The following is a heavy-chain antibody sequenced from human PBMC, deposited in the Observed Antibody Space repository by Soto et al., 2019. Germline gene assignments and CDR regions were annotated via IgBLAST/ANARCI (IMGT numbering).Heavy chain of an antibody. CDR3: ARDKPFSAGY. CDR1: GYTFLDFY. CDR2: INPSGGGT. J-gene: IGHJ4*02. Sequence: QVQLVQSGTEVKKPGASVKVSCKASGYTFLDFYIHWVRQAPGQGLEWMGFINPSGGGTTYAQKFQGRLTMTMDTSTSTVYMELISLRSEDTAIYYCARDKPFSAGYWGQGTLVT. V-gene: IGHV1-46*01. D-gene: IGHD3-3*02.